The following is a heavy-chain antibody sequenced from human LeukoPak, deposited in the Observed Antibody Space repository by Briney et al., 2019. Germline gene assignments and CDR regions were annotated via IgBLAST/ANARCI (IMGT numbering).Heavy chain of an antibody. CDR2: ISGSGGST. J-gene: IGHJ4*02. Sequence: GGSLRLSCAASGFTFSSYAMSWVRQAPGKGLEWVSAISGSGGSTCYADSVKGRFTISRDNSKNTLYLQMNSLRAEDTAVYYCARQWLGTIDYWGQGTLVTVSS. CDR3: ARQWLGTIDY. CDR1: GFTFSSYA. V-gene: IGHV3-23*01. D-gene: IGHD6-19*01.